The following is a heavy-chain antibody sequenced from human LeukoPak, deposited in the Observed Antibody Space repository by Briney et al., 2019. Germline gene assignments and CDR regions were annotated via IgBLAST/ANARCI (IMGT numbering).Heavy chain of an antibody. CDR2: IGSGGRT. CDR1: GFSFSSHD. CDR3: AKGRTGFSYGYGIDY. D-gene: IGHD5-18*01. V-gene: IGHV3-23*01. J-gene: IGHJ4*02. Sequence: PGGSLRLSCATSGFSFSSHDMHWVRQAPGKGLEWVSAIGSGGRTYYADAVKGRFTISRDNSKNTLYLQMNSLRAEDAAIYYCAKGRTGFSYGYGIDYWGQGTLVTVSS.